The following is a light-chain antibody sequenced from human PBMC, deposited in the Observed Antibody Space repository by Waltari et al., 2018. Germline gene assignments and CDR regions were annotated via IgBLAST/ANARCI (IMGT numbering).Light chain of an antibody. CDR1: RGHSSYA. CDR2: VNSDGSH. J-gene: IGLJ3*02. CDR3: QTGGFGIWV. V-gene: IGLV4-69*01. Sequence: QLMLTQSPSASASLGASVKLTCPLSRGHSSYAIAWHQQQPEKGPRYLMKVNSDGSHIKGDGIPDRFSGSSSGAERYLTISSLQSEDEADYYCQTGGFGIWVFGGGTKLTVL.